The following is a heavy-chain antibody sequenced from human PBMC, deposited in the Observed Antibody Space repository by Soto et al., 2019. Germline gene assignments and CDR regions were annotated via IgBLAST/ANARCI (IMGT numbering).Heavy chain of an antibody. CDR3: TSRGSWYQTLYYYYGMDV. D-gene: IGHD6-13*01. V-gene: IGHV3-73*01. Sequence: GGSLRLSCAASGFTFSGSAMHWVRQASGKGLEWVGRIRSKANSYATAYAASVKGRFTISRDDSKNTAYLQMNSLKTEDTAVYYCTSRGSWYQTLYYYYGMDVWGQGTTVTVSS. CDR1: GFTFSGSA. J-gene: IGHJ6*02. CDR2: IRSKANSYAT.